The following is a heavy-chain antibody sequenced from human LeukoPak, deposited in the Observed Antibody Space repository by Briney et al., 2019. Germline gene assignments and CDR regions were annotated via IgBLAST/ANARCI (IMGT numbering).Heavy chain of an antibody. J-gene: IGHJ4*02. D-gene: IGHD6-19*01. CDR3: ARGTSQPNSSGWYLIDY. CDR2: IYHSGST. V-gene: IGHV4-4*02. Sequence: PSGTLSLTCAVSGGSISSSNWWSWVRQPPGKGLEWIGEIYHSGSTNYNPSLKSRVTISVDKSKNQFSLKLSSVTAADTAVYYCARGTSQPNSSGWYLIDYWGQGTLVTVSS. CDR1: GGSISSSNW.